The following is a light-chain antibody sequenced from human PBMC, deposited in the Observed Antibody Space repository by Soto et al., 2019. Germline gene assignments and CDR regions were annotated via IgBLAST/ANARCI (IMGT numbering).Light chain of an antibody. CDR2: GAS. Sequence: EIVLTQSPGTLSLSPGERATLSCRASQIVSSSYLAWYQQKPGQAPRLLINGASSRATGIPDRFSGSGSGTDFTLTISRLEPEDFAVYYCQQYGRSPLTFGGGTKVEIK. CDR1: QIVSSSY. V-gene: IGKV3-20*01. CDR3: QQYGRSPLT. J-gene: IGKJ4*01.